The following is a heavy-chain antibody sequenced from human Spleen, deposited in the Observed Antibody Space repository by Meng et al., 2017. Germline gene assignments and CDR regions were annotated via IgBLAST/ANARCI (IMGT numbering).Heavy chain of an antibody. CDR2: IYHLGST. CDR1: GGSIRSSNW. Sequence: QVRRQDAGPGLVKPSGTLSLTCAVSGGSIRSSNWWSWVRQPPGKGLEWIGEIYHLGSTNYNPSLKSRVTISVDKSKTQFSLKVTSVTAADTAVYYCAVFSSGWGPFDCWGQGTLVTVSS. D-gene: IGHD6-19*01. V-gene: IGHV4-4*02. CDR3: AVFSSGWGPFDC. J-gene: IGHJ4*01.